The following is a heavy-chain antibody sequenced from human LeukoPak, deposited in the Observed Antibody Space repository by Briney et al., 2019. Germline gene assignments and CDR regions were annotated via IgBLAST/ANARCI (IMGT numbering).Heavy chain of an antibody. J-gene: IGHJ4*02. D-gene: IGHD6-6*01. CDR1: GGSFSGYY. CDR3: ARVSSAYYFDY. V-gene: IGHV4-34*01. Sequence: SETLSLTCAVYGGSFSGYYWSWIRQPPGKGLEWIGEINHSGSTNYNPSLMSRVTISVDTSKNQFSLKLSSVTAADTAVYYCARVSSAYYFDYWGQGTLVTVSS. CDR2: INHSGST.